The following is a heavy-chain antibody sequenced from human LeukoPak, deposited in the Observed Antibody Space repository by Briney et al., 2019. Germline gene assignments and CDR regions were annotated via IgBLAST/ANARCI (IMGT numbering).Heavy chain of an antibody. V-gene: IGHV3-30*01. Sequence: GRSLRLSCAASGFTFSSYAMHCVRQAPGKGLEWVAVISYDGSNKYYADSVKGRFTISRDNSKNTLYLQMNSLRAEDTAVYYCARGVNERYFDYWGQGTLVTVSS. CDR3: ARGVNERYFDY. D-gene: IGHD1-1*01. CDR1: GFTFSSYA. CDR2: ISYDGSNK. J-gene: IGHJ4*02.